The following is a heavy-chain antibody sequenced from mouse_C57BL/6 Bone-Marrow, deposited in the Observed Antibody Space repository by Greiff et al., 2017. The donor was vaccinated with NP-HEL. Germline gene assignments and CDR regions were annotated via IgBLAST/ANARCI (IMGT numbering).Heavy chain of an antibody. CDR3: TGDNWDERGYAMDY. Sequence: EVQGVESGGGLVQPGGSMKLSCVASGFTFSNYWMNWVRQSPEKGLEWVAQIRLKSDNYATHYAESVKGRFTISRDDSKSSVYLQMNNLRAEDTGIYYCTGDNWDERGYAMDYWGQGTSVTVSS. CDR1: GFTFSNYW. V-gene: IGHV6-3*01. D-gene: IGHD4-1*01. J-gene: IGHJ4*01. CDR2: IRLKSDNYAT.